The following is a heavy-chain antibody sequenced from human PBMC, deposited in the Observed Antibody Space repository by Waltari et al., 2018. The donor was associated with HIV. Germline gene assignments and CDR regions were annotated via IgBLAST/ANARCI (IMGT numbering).Heavy chain of an antibody. V-gene: IGHV3-74*01. J-gene: IGHJ4*02. CDR2: IKSDGTIT. D-gene: IGHD3-9*01. CDR3: ARDLVVLRYFDWLSTYFDY. Sequence: EVQLVESGGGLVQPGGSLRLSCAASGFTFSSYWMHWVRQAPGKGLVGISRIKSDGTITTDADSLKGRFTISRDNAKNTLFLQMNSLRAEDTAIYYCARDLVVLRYFDWLSTYFDYWGQGTLVTVSS. CDR1: GFTFSSYW.